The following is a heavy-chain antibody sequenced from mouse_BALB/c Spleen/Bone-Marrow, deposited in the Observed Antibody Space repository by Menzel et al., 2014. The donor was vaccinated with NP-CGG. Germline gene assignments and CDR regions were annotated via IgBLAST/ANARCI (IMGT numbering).Heavy chain of an antibody. J-gene: IGHJ2*01. V-gene: IGHV1S81*02. CDR1: GYTFTCYY. CDR2: INPSNGGT. CDR3: TRSTMITYFDY. D-gene: IGHD2-4*01. Sequence: QVHVKQSGAELVKPGASVKLSCKASGYTFTCYYMYWVKQRPGQGLEWIGEINPSNGGTNFNEKFKSKATLTVDKSSSTAYMQLSSLTSEDSAVYYCTRSTMITYFDYWGQGTTLTVSS.